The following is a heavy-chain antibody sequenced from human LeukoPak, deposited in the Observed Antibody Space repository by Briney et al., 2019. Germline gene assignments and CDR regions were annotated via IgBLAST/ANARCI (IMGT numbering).Heavy chain of an antibody. CDR3: ARGPIQQWLYNGMDV. Sequence: QPGRSLRLSCTASEFTFGDHAMSWVRQAPGKGLEWVGFIRSRAYGGTTEYAPAVKGRFPISRDDSNSIAYLHMNSLKTEDTAVYYCARGPIQQWLYNGMDVWGQGTTVSVSS. J-gene: IGHJ6*02. CDR1: EFTFGDHA. V-gene: IGHV3-49*04. D-gene: IGHD5-18*01. CDR2: IRSRAYGGTT.